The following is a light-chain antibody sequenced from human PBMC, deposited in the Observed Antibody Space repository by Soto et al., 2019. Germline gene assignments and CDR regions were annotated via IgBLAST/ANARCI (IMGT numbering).Light chain of an antibody. Sequence: QSVLTQPASVSGSPGQSITISCTGTSSDVGSYNLASWYKQHPGKAPKLMIYEDSKRPSGVSNRFSGSKSGNTASLTISGLQAEDEADYYCCSYAGSSAHVVFGGGTKLTVL. J-gene: IGLJ2*01. CDR3: CSYAGSSAHVV. CDR2: EDS. V-gene: IGLV2-23*01. CDR1: SSDVGSYNL.